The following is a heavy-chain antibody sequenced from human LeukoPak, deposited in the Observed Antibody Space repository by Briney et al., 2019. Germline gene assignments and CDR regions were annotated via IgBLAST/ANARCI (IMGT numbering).Heavy chain of an antibody. D-gene: IGHD3-10*01. CDR2: ISYDGSNK. J-gene: IGHJ4*02. CDR3: TRFGDYGEY. V-gene: IGHV3-30*04. CDR1: GFTFSTYA. Sequence: PGGSLRLSCAASGFTFSTYAMHWVRQAPGKGLEWVAAISYDGSNKNYADSVKGRFTISRDNSKNTLYLQMNSLRAEDTAVYYCTRFGDYGEYWGQGTLVTVSS.